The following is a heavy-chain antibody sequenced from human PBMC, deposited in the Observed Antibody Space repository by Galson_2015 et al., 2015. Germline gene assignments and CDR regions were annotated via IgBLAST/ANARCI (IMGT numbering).Heavy chain of an antibody. V-gene: IGHV4-59*01. Sequence: ETLPLTCTVSGGSISSYYWSWIRQPPGKGLGWIGYIYYSGSTNYNPSLKSRVTISVDTSKNQFSLKLSSVTAADTAVYYCARGKHLGYCSGGSCPGERYYFDYWGQGTLVTVSS. D-gene: IGHD2-15*01. CDR2: IYYSGST. J-gene: IGHJ4*02. CDR3: ARGKHLGYCSGGSCPGERYYFDY. CDR1: GGSISSYY.